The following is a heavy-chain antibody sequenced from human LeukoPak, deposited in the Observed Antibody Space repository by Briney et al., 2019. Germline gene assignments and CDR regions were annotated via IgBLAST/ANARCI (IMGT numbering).Heavy chain of an antibody. J-gene: IGHJ4*02. CDR2: INPNSGGT. V-gene: IGHV1-2*02. CDR3: AKGDYDFWGGYYLGNHFDY. CDR1: GYTFTGYY. Sequence: GASVKVSCKASGYTFTGYYMHWVRQAPGQGLEWMGWINPNSGGTNYAQKFQGRVTMTRDTSISTAYMELSRLRSDDTAVYYCAKGDYDFWGGYYLGNHFDYWGQGTLVTVSS. D-gene: IGHD3-3*01.